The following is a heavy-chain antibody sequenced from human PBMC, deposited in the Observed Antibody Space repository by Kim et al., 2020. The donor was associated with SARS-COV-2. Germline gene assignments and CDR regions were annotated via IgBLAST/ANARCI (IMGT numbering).Heavy chain of an antibody. V-gene: IGHV4-59*11. Sequence: SETLSLTCTVSGGSINGHYWTWIRQPPGKALEWIGYIYDNGKTFYNPSLQSRVTISVDTFETQFYLRLSSMTAADTAVYYCAKEEPRRTTCFPGRACYSYDYGLDIWGPGTTVAVS. J-gene: IGHJ6*02. CDR3: AKEEPRRTTCFPGRACYSYDYGLDI. CDR1: GGSINGHY. D-gene: IGHD2-2*02. CDR2: IYDNGKT.